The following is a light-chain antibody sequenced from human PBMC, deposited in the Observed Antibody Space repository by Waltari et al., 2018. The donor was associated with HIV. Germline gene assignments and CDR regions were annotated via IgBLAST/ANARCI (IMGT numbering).Light chain of an antibody. V-gene: IGLV1-47*01. CDR3: AAWDDSLSGRV. CDR1: CSNIGRNY. CDR2: GIN. Sequence: QSVLTQSPSASGNPGQRVTIYCSGSCSNIGRNYVYLYQQHPGPAPKLLICGINQRPSGVPDRFSGSKSGTSASLAISGLRSEDEADYYCAAWDDSLSGRVFGGGTKLTVL. J-gene: IGLJ3*02.